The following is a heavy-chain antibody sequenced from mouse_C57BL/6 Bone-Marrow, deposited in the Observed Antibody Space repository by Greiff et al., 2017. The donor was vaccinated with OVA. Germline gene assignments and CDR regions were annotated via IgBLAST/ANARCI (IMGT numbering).Heavy chain of an antibody. CDR1: GYTFPSYW. V-gene: IGHV1-53*01. CDR3: AIRKIITTVLAHYYAMDY. CDR2: INPSNGGT. D-gene: IGHD1-1*01. J-gene: IGHJ4*01. Sequence: QVQLQQPGTELVKPGASVKLSCKASGYTFPSYWMHWVKQRPGQGLEWIGNINPSNGGTNYNEKFKSKATLTVDKTFRTAHKQPSRLTSRYSAVYYCAIRKIITTVLAHYYAMDYWGQGTSVTVSS.